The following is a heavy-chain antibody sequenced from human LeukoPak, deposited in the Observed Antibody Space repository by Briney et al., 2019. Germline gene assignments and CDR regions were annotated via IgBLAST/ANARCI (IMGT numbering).Heavy chain of an antibody. CDR2: IYYSGST. Sequence: SETLSLTCTVSGGSISSYYWSWIRQPPGKGLEWIGYIYYSGSTNYNPSLKSRVTISVDTSKNQFSLKLSSVTAADTAVYYCARSYYYDSSGDWGQGTLVTVSS. V-gene: IGHV4-59*08. D-gene: IGHD3-22*01. CDR3: ARSYYYDSSGD. J-gene: IGHJ4*02. CDR1: GGSISSYY.